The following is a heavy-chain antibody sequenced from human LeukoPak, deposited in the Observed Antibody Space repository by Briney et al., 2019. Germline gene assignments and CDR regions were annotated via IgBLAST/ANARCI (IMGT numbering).Heavy chain of an antibody. CDR1: GYTFTSYD. V-gene: IGHV1-8*01. CDR3: ARGFHMVRGVIITLDFDY. Sequence: ASVTVSCKASGYTFTSYDINWVRQATGQGLEWMGWMNPNSGNTGYAQKFQGRVTMTRNTSISTAYMELSRLRSEDTAVYCCARGFHMVRGVIITLDFDYWGQGTLVTVSS. D-gene: IGHD3-10*01. J-gene: IGHJ4*02. CDR2: MNPNSGNT.